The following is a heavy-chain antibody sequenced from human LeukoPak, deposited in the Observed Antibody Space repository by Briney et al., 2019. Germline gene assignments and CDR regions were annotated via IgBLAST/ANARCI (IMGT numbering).Heavy chain of an antibody. J-gene: IGHJ4*02. Sequence: ASVKVSCEASGYTFTSYYMHWVRQAPGQGLEWMGIINPSGGSTSYAQKFQGRVTMTRDTSTSTVYMELSSLRSEDTAVYYCARDLPTYYDFWSGYYSAMVSGAFDYWGQGTLVTVSS. CDR1: GYTFTSYY. V-gene: IGHV1-46*01. CDR3: ARDLPTYYDFWSGYYSAMVSGAFDY. D-gene: IGHD3-3*01. CDR2: INPSGGST.